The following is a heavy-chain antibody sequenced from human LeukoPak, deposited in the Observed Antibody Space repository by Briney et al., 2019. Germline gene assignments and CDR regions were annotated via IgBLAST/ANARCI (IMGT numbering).Heavy chain of an antibody. J-gene: IGHJ4*02. D-gene: IGHD3-10*01. V-gene: IGHV3-33*01. Sequence: GGSLRLSCAASGFTFSSYGMHWVRQAPGKGLEWVAVIWYDGSNKYCADSVKGRFTISRDNSKNTLYLQMNSLRAEDTAVYYCARDKYGSGSYFDYWGQGTLVTVSS. CDR2: IWYDGSNK. CDR3: ARDKYGSGSYFDY. CDR1: GFTFSSYG.